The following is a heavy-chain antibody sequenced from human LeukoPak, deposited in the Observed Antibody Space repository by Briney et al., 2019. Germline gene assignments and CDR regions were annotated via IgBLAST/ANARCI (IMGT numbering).Heavy chain of an antibody. Sequence: ASVMVSCKASGYTFTGYYMHWVRQAPGQGLEWMGWINPNSGGTNYAQKFQGRVTMTRDTSISTAYMELSRLRTDDSAVYYCARDEGYCSGGSCYTNNNWFDPWGQGTLVTVSS. CDR3: ARDEGYCSGGSCYTNNNWFDP. J-gene: IGHJ5*02. D-gene: IGHD2-15*01. CDR1: GYTFTGYY. CDR2: INPNSGGT. V-gene: IGHV1-2*02.